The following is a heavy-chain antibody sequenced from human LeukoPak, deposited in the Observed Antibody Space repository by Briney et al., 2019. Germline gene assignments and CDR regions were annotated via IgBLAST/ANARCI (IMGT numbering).Heavy chain of an antibody. D-gene: IGHD7-27*01. CDR1: GGTFSSYA. Sequence: ASVKVSCKASGGTFSSYAISWVRQAPGQGLEWMGGIIPIFGTANYAQKFQGRVTITADESTSTAYMELSRLTSDDTAVYYCARDILTDDAFDIWGQGTMVTVSS. CDR2: IIPIFGTA. J-gene: IGHJ3*02. CDR3: ARDILTDDAFDI. V-gene: IGHV1-69*01.